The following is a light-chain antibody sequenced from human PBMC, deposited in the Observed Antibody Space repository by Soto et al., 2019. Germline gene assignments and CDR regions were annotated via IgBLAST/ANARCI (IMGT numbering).Light chain of an antibody. V-gene: IGKV3-15*01. CDR1: QSVGSK. CDR2: DAS. Sequence: EIVMTQXXXXLXXSPGEGATLSCRASQSVGSKLAWYQQKPGQAPRLLIYDASTRATGFPARXSXXXXXXXXXXXISSLQPEDFAIYYCQQYNNWPPFTFGPGTKVDXK. J-gene: IGKJ3*01. CDR3: QQYNNWPPFT.